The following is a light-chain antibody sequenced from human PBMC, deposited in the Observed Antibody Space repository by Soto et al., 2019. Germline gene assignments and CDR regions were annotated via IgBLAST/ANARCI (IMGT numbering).Light chain of an antibody. V-gene: IGKV1-5*03. CDR2: KAS. CDR1: QSISSW. J-gene: IGKJ1*01. Sequence: DIQMTQSPSTLSASVGDRVTITCRASQSISSWLAWYHQKPGKAPKLLIYKASSLESGVPSRFSGSGSGTEFTLTISSLQPDDFETYYCLQYRTCGQGTKVEIK. CDR3: LQYRT.